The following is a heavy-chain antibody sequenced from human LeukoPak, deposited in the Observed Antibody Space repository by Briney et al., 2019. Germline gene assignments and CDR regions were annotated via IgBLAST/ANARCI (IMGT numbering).Heavy chain of an antibody. D-gene: IGHD2-15*01. V-gene: IGHV3-7*01. J-gene: IGHJ4*02. CDR1: GFTSSPYW. CDR2: IKQDGSEE. Sequence: PGGSLRLSCAASGFTSSPYWMNWFCQAPGKGLEWVAIIKQDGSEELYDGSVEGRFTISRDSGKNSLYLQMNSLRAEDTAVYYCAGGAGWLADYWGQGTLVTVSS. CDR3: AGGAGWLADY.